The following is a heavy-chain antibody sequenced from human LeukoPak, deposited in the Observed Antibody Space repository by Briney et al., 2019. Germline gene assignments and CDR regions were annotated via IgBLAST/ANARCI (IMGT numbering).Heavy chain of an antibody. V-gene: IGHV4-30-4*07. CDR1: GGSISSDDSS. CDR2: LYYSGIT. J-gene: IGHJ4*02. CDR3: VRSLGFEYYFDY. Sequence: SETLSLTCTVSGGSISSDDSSWSWIRQPPGKGLEWIGYLYYSGITFYNPSLRSRVTISPDMSRNQFSLELISVIAADTAMYYCVRSLGFEYYFDYWGRGNLVTVSS.